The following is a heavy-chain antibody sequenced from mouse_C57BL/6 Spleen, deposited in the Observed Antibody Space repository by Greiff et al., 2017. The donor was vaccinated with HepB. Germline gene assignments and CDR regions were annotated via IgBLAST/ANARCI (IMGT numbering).Heavy chain of an antibody. Sequence: EVKLVESGGGLVKPGGSLKLSCAASGFTFSDYGMHWVRQAPEKGLEWVAYISSGSSTIYYADTVKGRFTISRDNAKNTLFLQMTSLRSEDTAMYYCARDNYGSSPWFAYWGQGTLVTVSA. V-gene: IGHV5-17*01. CDR1: GFTFSDYG. D-gene: IGHD1-1*01. J-gene: IGHJ3*01. CDR3: ARDNYGSSPWFAY. CDR2: ISSGSSTI.